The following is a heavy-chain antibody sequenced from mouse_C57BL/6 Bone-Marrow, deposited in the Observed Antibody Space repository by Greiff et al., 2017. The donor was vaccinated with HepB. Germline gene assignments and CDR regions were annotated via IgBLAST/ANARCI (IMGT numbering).Heavy chain of an antibody. CDR1: GYTFTSYW. D-gene: IGHD3-2*02. Sequence: QVQLQQPGAELVRPGTSVKLSCKASGYTFTSYWMHWVKQRPGQGLEWIGVIDPSDSYTNYNQKLKGKATLTVDTSSSTAYMQLSSLTSEDSAVYYCARRRLRGYFDYWGQGTTLTVSS. J-gene: IGHJ2*01. CDR3: ARRRLRGYFDY. CDR2: IDPSDSYT. V-gene: IGHV1-59*01.